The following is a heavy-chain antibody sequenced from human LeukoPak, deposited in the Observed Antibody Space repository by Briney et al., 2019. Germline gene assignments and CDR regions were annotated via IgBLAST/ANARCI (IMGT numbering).Heavy chain of an antibody. Sequence: GGSLRLSCAASGFTFSSYAMSWVRQAPGKGLEWVSAISGSGGSTYYADSVKGRFTISRDNSKNTLYLQMNSLRAEDTAVYYCAREPDDFWSGYPTYGMDVWGQGTTVTVSS. CDR3: AREPDDFWSGYPTYGMDV. CDR2: ISGSGGST. CDR1: GFTFSSYA. V-gene: IGHV3-23*01. J-gene: IGHJ6*02. D-gene: IGHD3-3*01.